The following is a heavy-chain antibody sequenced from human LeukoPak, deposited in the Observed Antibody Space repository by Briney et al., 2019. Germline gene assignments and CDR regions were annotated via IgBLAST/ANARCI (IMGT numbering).Heavy chain of an antibody. V-gene: IGHV3-66*01. D-gene: IGHD2-2*01. Sequence: GGSLRLSCAASGFTVSSNYMSWVRQAPGKGLEWVSVIYNTGSTFYADSVKGRFTISRDSSKNTVYLQMNSLRGEDTAVYYCARVQIQYQLPQLYYFDYWGQGTLVTVSS. CDR2: IYNTGST. CDR1: GFTVSSNY. CDR3: ARVQIQYQLPQLYYFDY. J-gene: IGHJ4*02.